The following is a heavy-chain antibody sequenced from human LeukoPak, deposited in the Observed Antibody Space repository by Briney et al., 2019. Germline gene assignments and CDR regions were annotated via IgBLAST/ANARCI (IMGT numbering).Heavy chain of an antibody. CDR1: GYTFTGYY. V-gene: IGHV1-2*02. D-gene: IGHD6-13*01. CDR3: ARDPFRIAAAATNY. Sequence: ASVKVSCKASGYTFTGYYMHWVRQAPGQGLEWMGWINPNSGGTNYAQKFQGRVTMTRDTSISTAYMELSRLRSDDTAVYYCARDPFRIAAAATNYWGQGTLVTVSS. CDR2: INPNSGGT. J-gene: IGHJ4*02.